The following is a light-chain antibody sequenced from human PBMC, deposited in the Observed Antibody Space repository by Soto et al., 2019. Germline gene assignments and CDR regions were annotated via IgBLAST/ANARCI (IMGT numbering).Light chain of an antibody. Sequence: EIVLTQSPGTLSLSPGERATLSCRASQSVASNYLAWYQLKPGQAPRLLIYGASSRATGIPDRFGGSGSGTDFTLTISRLETEDFAVYFCQQYGDSPETFGQGTKVEIK. CDR1: QSVASNY. J-gene: IGKJ1*01. V-gene: IGKV3-20*01. CDR2: GAS. CDR3: QQYGDSPET.